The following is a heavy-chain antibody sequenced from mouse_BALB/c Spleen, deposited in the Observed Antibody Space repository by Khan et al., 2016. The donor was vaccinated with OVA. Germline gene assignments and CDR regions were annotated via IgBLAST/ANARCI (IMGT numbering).Heavy chain of an antibody. Sequence: QVQLKQSGPGLVAPSQSLSITCTVSGFSLTNYGINWVRQPPGKGLEWLGVIWTGGITNYNSALMSRLIISKDNSKSQVFLKMNRLQTDDTAIYDCAKSYEYDAGGFAYWGQGTLVTVSA. V-gene: IGHV2-9*02. CDR2: IWTGGIT. J-gene: IGHJ3*01. CDR3: AKSYEYDAGGFAY. CDR1: GFSLTNYG. D-gene: IGHD2-4*01.